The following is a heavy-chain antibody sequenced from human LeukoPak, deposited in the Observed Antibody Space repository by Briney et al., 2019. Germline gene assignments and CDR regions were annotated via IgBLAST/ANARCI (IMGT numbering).Heavy chain of an antibody. CDR1: GGSISSYY. CDR3: AGVYGYNYYYMDV. Sequence: SETLSLTCTVSGGSISSYYWSWIRQPPGKGLEWIGYIYYSGSTNYNPSLKSRVTISGDTSKNQLSLKLRSVTAADTAVYYCAGVYGYNYYYMDVWGKGTTVTVSS. V-gene: IGHV4-59*01. D-gene: IGHD5-18*01. J-gene: IGHJ6*03. CDR2: IYYSGST.